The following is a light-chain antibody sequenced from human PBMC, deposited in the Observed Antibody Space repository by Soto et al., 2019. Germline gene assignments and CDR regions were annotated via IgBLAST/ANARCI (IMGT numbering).Light chain of an antibody. CDR1: SSDVGGYDY. CDR3: SSFTRSNTPVI. CDR2: DVS. Sequence: QLVLTQPASVSGSPGQSITISCTGTSSDVGGYDYVSWFQQYPGKAPKLTIYDVSKRPSGVSDRFSGSKSGNTASLTISGLQAEDEADYYCSSFTRSNTPVIFGGGTKLTVL. V-gene: IGLV2-14*01. J-gene: IGLJ2*01.